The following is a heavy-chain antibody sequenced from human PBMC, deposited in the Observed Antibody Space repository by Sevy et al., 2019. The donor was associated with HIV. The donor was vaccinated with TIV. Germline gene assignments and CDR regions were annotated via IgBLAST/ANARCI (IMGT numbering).Heavy chain of an antibody. Sequence: GGSLRLSCAASGFRFSNYTISWVRQAPGKGLEWVTVISESGGTTSYADSVKGRFTISRAKSKNTVHLQMNSLRVEDTGVYYCASRLPYGSSWYYSDYWGQGTLVTVSS. CDR2: ISESGGTT. V-gene: IGHV3-23*01. CDR3: ASRLPYGSSWYYSDY. D-gene: IGHD6-13*01. CDR1: GFRFSNYT. J-gene: IGHJ4*02.